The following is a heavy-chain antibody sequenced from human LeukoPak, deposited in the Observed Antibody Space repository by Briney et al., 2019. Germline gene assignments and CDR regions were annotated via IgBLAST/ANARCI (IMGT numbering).Heavy chain of an antibody. CDR2: VHFSGAT. D-gene: IGHD6-19*01. V-gene: IGHV4-39*01. J-gene: IGHJ4*02. Sequence: SETLSLTCTVSGASINTDNYWGWIRQSPGKGLELIGSVHFSGATHYNPSLKSRVAIALDTSKNQFSLELNSVTAADTAIYYCAKHRMWLVGLDYWGQGTLVTVPS. CDR3: AKHRMWLVGLDY. CDR1: GASINTDNY.